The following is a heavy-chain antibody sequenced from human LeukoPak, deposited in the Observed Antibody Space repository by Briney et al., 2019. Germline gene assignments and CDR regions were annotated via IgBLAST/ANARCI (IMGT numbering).Heavy chain of an antibody. V-gene: IGHV3-64*02. CDR3: ARWVGTQLDF. J-gene: IGHJ4*02. CDR1: GFTFSSSA. CDR2: ISSDGGRV. D-gene: IGHD1-14*01. Sequence: GGSLRLSCAASGFTFSSSAMHWVRQAQGKRLETVSAISSDGGRVYYGDSVKGRFTISRDNSKNTLYLQMGSLRAEDMAVYYCARWVGTQLDFWGQGTLVTVSS.